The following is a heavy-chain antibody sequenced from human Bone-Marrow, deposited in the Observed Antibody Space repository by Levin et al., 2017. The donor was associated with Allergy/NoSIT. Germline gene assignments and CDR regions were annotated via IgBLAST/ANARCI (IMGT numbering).Heavy chain of an antibody. CDR3: ARSGQQVDPRYNYYYMDV. J-gene: IGHJ6*03. CDR1: GVTFSIYA. D-gene: IGHD6-13*01. V-gene: IGHV1-69*13. CDR2: IIPAFATP. Sequence: GASVKVSCKASGVTFSIYAISWVRQAPGQGLEWMGGIIPAFATPNNAQKFQGRVTITADESTSTAYMELSSLRSEDTAVYYCARSGQQVDPRYNYYYMDVWGKGTTVAVS.